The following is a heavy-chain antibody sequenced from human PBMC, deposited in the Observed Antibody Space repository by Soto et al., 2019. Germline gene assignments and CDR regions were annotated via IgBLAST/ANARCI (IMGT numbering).Heavy chain of an antibody. J-gene: IGHJ6*02. CDR2: MNPNSGNT. Sequence: QVQLVQSGAEVKKPGASVKVSCKASGYTFTSYDINWVRQATGQWLEWMGWMNPNSGNTGYAQKFQGRVTMTRNTAISKSYMELSSMRSEDTDVYYCASGATAMAYYGMDVWGQGTTVTVSS. D-gene: IGHD5-18*01. V-gene: IGHV1-8*01. CDR3: ASGATAMAYYGMDV. CDR1: GYTFTSYD.